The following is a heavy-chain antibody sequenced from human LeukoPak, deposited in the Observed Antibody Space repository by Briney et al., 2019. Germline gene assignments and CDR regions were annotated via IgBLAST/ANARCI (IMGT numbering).Heavy chain of an antibody. CDR3: ARVRTTVTYYFDY. CDR2: ISGSGGST. J-gene: IGHJ4*02. Sequence: PGGSLRLSCAASGFTFSSYGMSWVRQAPGKGLEWVSAISGSGGSTYYADSVKGRFTISRDNSKNTLYLQMNSLRAEDTAVYYCARVRTTVTYYFDYWGQGTLVTVSS. V-gene: IGHV3-23*01. CDR1: GFTFSSYG. D-gene: IGHD4-17*01.